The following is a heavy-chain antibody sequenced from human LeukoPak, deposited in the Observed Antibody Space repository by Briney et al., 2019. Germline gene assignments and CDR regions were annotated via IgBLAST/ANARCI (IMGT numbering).Heavy chain of an antibody. CDR1: GYSISSYY. D-gene: IGHD2-15*01. CDR3: ARGKVVAATSLDY. V-gene: IGHV4-59*01. CDR2: IYYSGST. Sequence: SETLSLTCTVSGYSISSYYRSWIRQPPGKGLEWIGYIYYSGSTNYNPSLKSRVTISVDTSKNQFSLKLSSVTAADTAVYYCARGKVVAATSLDYWGQGTLVTVSS. J-gene: IGHJ4*02.